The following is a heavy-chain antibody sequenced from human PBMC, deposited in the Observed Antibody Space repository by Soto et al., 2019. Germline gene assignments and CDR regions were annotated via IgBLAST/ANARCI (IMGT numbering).Heavy chain of an antibody. D-gene: IGHD2-15*01. J-gene: IGHJ4*02. CDR2: ISGSGGST. CDR3: AKVVGYIVVVVAATLDY. Sequence: EVQLLESGGGLVQPGGSLRLSCAASGFTFSSYAMSWVRQAPGKGLEWVSAISGSGGSTYYADSVKGRFTISRDNSKNTLYLHMNSLRAEDTAVYYCAKVVGYIVVVVAATLDYWGQGTLVTVSS. V-gene: IGHV3-23*01. CDR1: GFTFSSYA.